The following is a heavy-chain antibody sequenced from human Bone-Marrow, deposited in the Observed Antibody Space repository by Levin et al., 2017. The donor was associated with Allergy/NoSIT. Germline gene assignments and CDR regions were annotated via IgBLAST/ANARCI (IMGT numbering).Heavy chain of an antibody. V-gene: IGHV4-39*01. Sequence: SETLSLTCSVSGGSISSSSYSWGWIRQPPWKGLEWIGSIYYSGTTSYNPSLKSRITISLDTSKHQFSLKVNSVTAADTAVYYCARRTSSLSDGYAAWGQGTRVTVSS. CDR3: ARRTSSLSDGYAA. CDR1: GGSISSSSYS. J-gene: IGHJ5*02. CDR2: IYYSGTT. D-gene: IGHD5-24*01.